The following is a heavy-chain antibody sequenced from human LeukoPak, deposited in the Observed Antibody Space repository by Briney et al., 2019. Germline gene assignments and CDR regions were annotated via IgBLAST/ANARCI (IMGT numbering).Heavy chain of an antibody. V-gene: IGHV5-51*01. J-gene: IGHJ4*02. D-gene: IGHD3-3*02. Sequence: GEFLRISCKGSRYTFSSYWIGWVRQMPGKGLEWMGIIYPGDSDTRYSPSLQGQVTISVDTSIGTAYLQWSSLKASDTAIYYCARQNHFRLDYRGQGTLVTVSS. CDR2: IYPGDSDT. CDR1: RYTFSSYW. CDR3: ARQNHFRLDY.